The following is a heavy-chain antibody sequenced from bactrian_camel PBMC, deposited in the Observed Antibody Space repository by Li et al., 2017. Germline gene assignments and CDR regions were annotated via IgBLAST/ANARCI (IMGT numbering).Heavy chain of an antibody. V-gene: IGHV3S11*01. CDR3: ATKGVGGSWRPFNY. CDR2: IDLDGSNT. D-gene: IGHD6*01. CDR1: GFTFSNYA. Sequence: DVQLVESGGGLVQPGGSLRLSCAASGFTFSNYAIAWVRQAPGKGLEWVSTIDLDGSNTYYVDSVKGRFTISRDNAKNTVYLQMNSLKSEDTALYYCATKGVGGSWRPFNYWGQGTQVTVS. J-gene: IGHJ4*01.